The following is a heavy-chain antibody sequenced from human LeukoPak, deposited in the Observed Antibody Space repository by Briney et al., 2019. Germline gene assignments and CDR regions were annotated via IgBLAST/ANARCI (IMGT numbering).Heavy chain of an antibody. V-gene: IGHV3-30-3*01. CDR1: GFTFSSYA. J-gene: IGHJ6*02. CDR2: ISYDGSNK. CDR3: ARDSPSHSSGWYSGGMDV. Sequence: QPGRSLRLSCAASGFTFSSYAMHWVRQAPGKGLEWVAVISYDGSNKYYADSVKGRFTISRDNSKNTLYLQMNSLRAEDTAVYYCARDSPSHSSGWYSGGMDVWGQGTTVTVSS. D-gene: IGHD6-19*01.